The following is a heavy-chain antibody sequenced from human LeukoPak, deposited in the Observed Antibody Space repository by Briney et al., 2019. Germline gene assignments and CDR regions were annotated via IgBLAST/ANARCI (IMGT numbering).Heavy chain of an antibody. Sequence: PGGSLRLSCSASGFTFSSYAMHWVRQAPGKGLEYVSAISSNGGSTYYADSVKGRFTISRDNSKNTLYLQMSSLRAEDTAAYYCAKVVGSGSYPFDYWGQGTLVTVSS. CDR2: ISSNGGST. CDR3: AKVVGSGSYPFDY. J-gene: IGHJ4*02. CDR1: GFTFSSYA. D-gene: IGHD1-26*01. V-gene: IGHV3-64D*06.